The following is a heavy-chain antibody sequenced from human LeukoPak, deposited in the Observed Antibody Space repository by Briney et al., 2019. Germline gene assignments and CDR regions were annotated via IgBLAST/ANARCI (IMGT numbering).Heavy chain of an antibody. Sequence: GRSLRLSCAASGLTFSSYGMHWVRQAPGKGLEWVAVIWYDGSNKYYADSVKGRFTISRDNSKNTLYLQMNSLRAEDTAVYYCARVKCSGGSCYSPFDYWGQGTLVTVSS. CDR3: ARVKCSGGSCYSPFDY. J-gene: IGHJ4*02. V-gene: IGHV3-33*01. CDR2: IWYDGSNK. D-gene: IGHD2-15*01. CDR1: GLTFSSYG.